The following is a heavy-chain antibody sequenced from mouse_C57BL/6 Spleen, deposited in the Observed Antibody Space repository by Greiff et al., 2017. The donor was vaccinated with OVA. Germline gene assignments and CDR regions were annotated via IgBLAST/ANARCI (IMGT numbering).Heavy chain of an antibody. CDR2: IYPGDGDT. V-gene: IGHV1-80*01. CDR3: AGLCGSGYPYDFDD. Sequence: VQLQQSGAELVKPGASVKISCKASGYAFSSYWMNWVKQRPGKGLEWIGQIYPGDGDTNYNGKFKGKATLTADKSSSRAYMQLSSLTSEGSAVYVGAGLCGSGYPYDFDDWGKGTTLTVSS. J-gene: IGHJ2*01. D-gene: IGHD1-1*01. CDR1: GYAFSSYW.